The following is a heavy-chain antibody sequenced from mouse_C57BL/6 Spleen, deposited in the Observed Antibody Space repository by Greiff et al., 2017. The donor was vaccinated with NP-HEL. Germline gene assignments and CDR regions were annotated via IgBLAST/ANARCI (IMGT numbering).Heavy chain of an antibody. V-gene: IGHV5-12*01. Sequence: EVQLVESGGGLVQPGGSLKLSCAASGFTFSDYYMYWVRQTPEKRLEWVAYISNGGGSTYYPDTVKGRFTISRDNAKNTLYLQMSRLKSEDTAMYYCARRDYDGSSWCYAMDYWGQGTSVTVSS. D-gene: IGHD1-1*01. CDR3: ARRDYDGSSWCYAMDY. J-gene: IGHJ4*01. CDR1: GFTFSDYY. CDR2: ISNGGGST.